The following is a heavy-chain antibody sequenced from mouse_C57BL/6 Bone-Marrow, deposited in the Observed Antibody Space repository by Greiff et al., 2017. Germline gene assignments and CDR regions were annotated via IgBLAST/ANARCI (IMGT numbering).Heavy chain of an antibody. CDR2: IDPSDSYT. Sequence: QVQLQQPGAELVRPGTSVKLSCKASGYTFTSYWMHWVKQRPGQGLEWIGVIDPSDSYTNYNQKFKGKATLTVDTSSSTAYMQLSSLTSEDSAVYYCARKIYYGNPFDYWGQGTTLTVSS. D-gene: IGHD2-1*01. V-gene: IGHV1-59*01. CDR1: GYTFTSYW. CDR3: ARKIYYGNPFDY. J-gene: IGHJ2*01.